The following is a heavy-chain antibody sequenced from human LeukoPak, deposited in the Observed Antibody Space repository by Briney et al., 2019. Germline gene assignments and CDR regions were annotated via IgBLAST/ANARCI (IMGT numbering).Heavy chain of an antibody. V-gene: IGHV6-1*01. J-gene: IGHJ5*02. CDR2: TYYRSKWYS. CDR3: ARGAVYCSGGSCYPNWFDP. CDR1: GDSVSSNSAA. Sequence: SQTLSLTCAISGDSVSSNSAAWNWIRQSPSRGLEWLGRTYYRSKWYSDYAVSVKSRITINPDTSKNQFSLQLNSVTPEDTAVYYCARGAVYCSGGSCYPNWFDPWGQGTLVTVSS. D-gene: IGHD2-15*01.